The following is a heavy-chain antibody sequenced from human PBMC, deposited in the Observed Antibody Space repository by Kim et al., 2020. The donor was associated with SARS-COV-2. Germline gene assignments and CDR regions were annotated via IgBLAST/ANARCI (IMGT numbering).Heavy chain of an antibody. J-gene: IGHJ4*02. D-gene: IGHD4-17*01. Sequence: SETLSLTCTVSGGSISSYYWSWIRQPPGKGLEWIGYIYNSGSTNYNPSLKSRVTISVDTSKNQFSLKLSSVTAADTAVYYCARTLDYGDYGIYGYWGQGTLVTVSS. V-gene: IGHV4-59*13. CDR3: ARTLDYGDYGIYGY. CDR1: GGSISSYY. CDR2: IYNSGST.